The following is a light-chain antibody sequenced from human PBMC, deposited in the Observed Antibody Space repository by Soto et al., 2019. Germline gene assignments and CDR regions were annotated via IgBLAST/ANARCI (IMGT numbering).Light chain of an antibody. CDR3: QQASSFPLT. J-gene: IGKJ4*01. CDR1: QDISSW. Sequence: DIQITQSPSSVSASVGDRVTITCRASQDISSWVAWYQQKPGKAPKLLISAASSLRSGVPSRFSGSESGTLFTLTITNLQPEDFATYYCQQASSFPLTFGGGTKVDIK. CDR2: AAS. V-gene: IGKV1-12*01.